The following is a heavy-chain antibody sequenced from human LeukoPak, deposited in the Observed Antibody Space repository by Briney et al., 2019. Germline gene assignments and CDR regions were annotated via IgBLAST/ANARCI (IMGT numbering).Heavy chain of an antibody. CDR1: GGSISSYY. CDR2: IYYSGST. D-gene: IGHD1-26*01. CDR3: ARGSVSYYHPFDY. V-gene: IGHV4-59*08. J-gene: IGHJ4*02. Sequence: SETLSLTCTVSGGSISSYYWSWIRQPPGKGLEWIGYIYYSGSTNYNPSLKSRVTISVDTSKNQFSLKLSSVTAADTAVYYCARGSVSYYHPFDYWGQGTLVTVSS.